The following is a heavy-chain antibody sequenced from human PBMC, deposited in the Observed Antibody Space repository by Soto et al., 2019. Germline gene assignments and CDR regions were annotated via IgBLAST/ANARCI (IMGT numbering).Heavy chain of an antibody. CDR1: GYIFTDYW. J-gene: IGHJ4*02. Sequence: GESLKISCKGSGYIFTDYWIAWVRQKPGKGLEWMGSIYPGDSDTRYSPSFQGQVTVSADKPINTAYLQWSSLKASDTAIYFCARNLVATIESPAYWGQGTLVTVSS. V-gene: IGHV5-51*04. D-gene: IGHD5-12*01. CDR2: IYPGDSDT. CDR3: ARNLVATIESPAY.